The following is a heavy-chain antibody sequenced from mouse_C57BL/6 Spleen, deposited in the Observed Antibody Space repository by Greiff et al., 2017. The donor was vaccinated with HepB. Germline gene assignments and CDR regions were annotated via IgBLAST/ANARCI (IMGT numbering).Heavy chain of an antibody. Sequence: VQLQQSGPELVKPGASVKISCKASGYSFTGYYMNWVKQSPEKSLEWIGEINPSTGGTTYNQKFKAKATLTVDKSSSTAYMQLKSLTSEDSAVYYCARKRYGSSYYWYFDVWGTGTTVTVSS. J-gene: IGHJ1*03. CDR2: INPSTGGT. D-gene: IGHD1-1*01. CDR1: GYSFTGYY. CDR3: ARKRYGSSYYWYFDV. V-gene: IGHV1-42*01.